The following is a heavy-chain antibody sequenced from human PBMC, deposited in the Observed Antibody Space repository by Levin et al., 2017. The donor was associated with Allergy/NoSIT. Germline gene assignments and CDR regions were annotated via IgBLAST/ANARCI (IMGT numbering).Heavy chain of an antibody. J-gene: IGHJ2*01. CDR1: GYTFTSYG. CDR3: PQETEGGYFDL. CDR2: ISAYNGNT. Sequence: ASVKVSCKASGYTFTSYGISWVRQAPGQGLEWMGWISAYNGNTNYAQKLQGRVTMTTDTSTSTAYMELRSLRSDDTAVYYCPQETEGGYFDLWGRGTLVTVSS. V-gene: IGHV1-18*01.